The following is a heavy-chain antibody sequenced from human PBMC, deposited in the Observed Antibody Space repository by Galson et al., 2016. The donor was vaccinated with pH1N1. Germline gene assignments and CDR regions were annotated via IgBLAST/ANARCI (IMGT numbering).Heavy chain of an antibody. Sequence: SLRLSCAASGFTFSRYWMHWVRQAPGKGLEWVANIKEDGSAIYYVDSVKGRFTISRDNARDSLYLKMNNLRAEDTAVYYCARFTGGAWGQGTLVTVSS. J-gene: IGHJ4*02. CDR1: GFTFSRYW. D-gene: IGHD2-8*02. CDR2: IKEDGSAI. CDR3: ARFTGGA. V-gene: IGHV3-7*01.